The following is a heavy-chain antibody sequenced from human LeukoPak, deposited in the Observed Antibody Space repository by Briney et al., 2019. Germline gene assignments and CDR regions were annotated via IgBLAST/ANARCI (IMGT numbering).Heavy chain of an antibody. CDR2: ISSSSSTI. V-gene: IGHV3-48*01. CDR1: GFTLSSYS. Sequence: PGGSLRLSCAASGFTLSSYSMNWVRQAPGEGLEWISYISSSSSTIYYADSVYGRFTIARDKAKKSLYLQMNSLRAEDTAVYYCARDLNYDSSGSVPFDYWGQGTLVTVSS. CDR3: ARDLNYDSSGSVPFDY. D-gene: IGHD3-22*01. J-gene: IGHJ4*02.